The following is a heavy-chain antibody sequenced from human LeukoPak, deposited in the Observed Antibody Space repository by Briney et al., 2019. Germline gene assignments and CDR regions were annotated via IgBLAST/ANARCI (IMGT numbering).Heavy chain of an antibody. J-gene: IGHJ6*02. CDR2: ISNSGGST. D-gene: IGHD1-1*01. CDR3: AKCGYWNDALYYYGMDV. V-gene: IGHV3-23*01. CDR1: RFTFSSYA. Sequence: GGSLRLSCAVSRFTFSSYAMSWVRQAPGKGLEWVSGISNSGGSTYYADSVKARFTISRDISKDTLFLQMNSLRAEDTAVYYCAKCGYWNDALYYYGMDVWGQGPRSPSP.